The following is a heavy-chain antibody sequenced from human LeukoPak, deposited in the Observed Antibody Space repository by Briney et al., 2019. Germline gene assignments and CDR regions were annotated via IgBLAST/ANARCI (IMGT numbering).Heavy chain of an antibody. D-gene: IGHD3-22*01. CDR2: VRYGGSYK. CDR3: AKEATEGTMVIVVSHFDY. CDR1: GFTFSSYG. V-gene: IGHV3-30*02. Sequence: PGGSLRLSCAASGFTFSSYGLHWVRQAPGKGLEWVAFVRYGGSYKYYADSVKGRFTISRDNSKNTLYLQMNSLRAEDTAVYYCAKEATEGTMVIVVSHFDYWGQGALVTVSS. J-gene: IGHJ4*02.